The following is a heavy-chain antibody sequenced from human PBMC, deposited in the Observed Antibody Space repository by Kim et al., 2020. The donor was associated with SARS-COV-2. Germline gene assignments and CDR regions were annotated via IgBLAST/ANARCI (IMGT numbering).Heavy chain of an antibody. CDR2: IYYSGST. Sequence: SETLSLTCTVSGGSVSSGSYYWSWIRQPPGKGLEWIGYIYYSGSTNYNPSLKSRVTISVDTSKNQFSLKLSSVTAADTAVYYCARGASGYSSSLSSEYFQHWGQGTLVTVSS. D-gene: IGHD6-13*01. CDR3: ARGASGYSSSLSSEYFQH. CDR1: GGSVSSGSYY. J-gene: IGHJ1*01. V-gene: IGHV4-61*01.